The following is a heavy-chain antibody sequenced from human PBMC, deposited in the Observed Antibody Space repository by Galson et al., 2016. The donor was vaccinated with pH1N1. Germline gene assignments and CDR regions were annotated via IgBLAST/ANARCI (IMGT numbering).Heavy chain of an antibody. J-gene: IGHJ2*01. CDR3: AREDYYDTDLSDWYFDL. Sequence: SVKVSCKASGGTFGSYGINWVRQAPGQGLEWMGGIIPIFNTVKYAQYFQGRVTITSDESTTTAYMELSSLRSEDTAMYYCAREDYYDTDLSDWYFDLWGRGTLLTVSS. V-gene: IGHV1-69*13. CDR2: IIPIFNTV. CDR1: GGTFGSYG. D-gene: IGHD3-22*01.